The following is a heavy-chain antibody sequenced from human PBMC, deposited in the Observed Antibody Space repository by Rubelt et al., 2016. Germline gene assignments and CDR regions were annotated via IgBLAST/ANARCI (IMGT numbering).Heavy chain of an antibody. CDR3: GKDHGAIDP. CDR2: IRSKANSYAT. V-gene: IGHV3-73*01. D-gene: IGHD1-14*01. J-gene: IGHJ5*02. Sequence: HWVRQASGKGLEWVGRIRSKANSYATAYAASVKGRFTISRDDSKNTAYLQMNSLKIEDTAVYYCGKDHGAIDPWGQGTLVTVSS.